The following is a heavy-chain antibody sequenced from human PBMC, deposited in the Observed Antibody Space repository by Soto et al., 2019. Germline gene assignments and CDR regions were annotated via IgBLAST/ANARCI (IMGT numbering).Heavy chain of an antibody. CDR3: ARSPPSSYYGGSGTFDY. D-gene: IGHD3-10*01. J-gene: IGHJ4*02. Sequence: LSLTCAVSGGFTSTNNWWSWVRQPPGKGLEWIGDAYHSGSTEYNPSLKSRVSISVGKSKNQISLKLTSATAADTAVYYCARSPPSSYYGGSGTFDYWGQGTLVTVSS. V-gene: IGHV4-4*02. CDR2: AYHSGST. CDR1: GGFTSTNNW.